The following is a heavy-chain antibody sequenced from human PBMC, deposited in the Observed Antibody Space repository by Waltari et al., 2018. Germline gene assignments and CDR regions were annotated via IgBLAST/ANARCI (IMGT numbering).Heavy chain of an antibody. D-gene: IGHD2-21*01. CDR1: GFTFSSYG. CDR2: IRQDATDK. CDR3: AKDCGLGGDVDI. J-gene: IGHJ3*02. Sequence: QVQLVESGGGVVQPGGSLRLSCEASGFTFSSYGFHWVRQAPGKGREWVTVIRQDATDKYYADSVGGRFTISRDNSKSTLYLQMSSLQPEDSAVYYCAKDCGLGGDVDIWGQGTMVTVSS. V-gene: IGHV3-30*02.